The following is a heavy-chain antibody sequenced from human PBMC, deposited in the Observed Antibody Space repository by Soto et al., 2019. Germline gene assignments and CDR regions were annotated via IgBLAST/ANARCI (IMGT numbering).Heavy chain of an antibody. V-gene: IGHV6-1*01. CDR1: GDSVSSNSAA. CDR2: TYYRSKWYN. J-gene: IGHJ4*02. Sequence: SQTLSLPYAISGDSVSSNSAAWNWIRQSPSRGLEWLGRTYYRSKWYNDYAVSMKSRITINPDTSKNQFSLQLNSVTPKDTAVYYCARVPRSRSVYYFDYWGQGTLVTVSS. D-gene: IGHD1-26*01. CDR3: ARVPRSRSVYYFDY.